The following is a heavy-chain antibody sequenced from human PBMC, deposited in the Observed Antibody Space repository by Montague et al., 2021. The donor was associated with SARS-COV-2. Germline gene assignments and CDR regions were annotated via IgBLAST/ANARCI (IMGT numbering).Heavy chain of an antibody. J-gene: IGHJ4*02. CDR1: GFTFSSYG. CDR2: IWYDGSNK. Sequence: SRRLSCAASGFTFSSYGMHWVRQAPGKGLEWVAVIWYDGSNKYYADSVKGRFTISRDNSKNTLYLQMNSLRAEDTAVYYCASQLVPRRHFDYWGQGTLVTVSS. D-gene: IGHD6-6*01. CDR3: ASQLVPRRHFDY. V-gene: IGHV3-33*01.